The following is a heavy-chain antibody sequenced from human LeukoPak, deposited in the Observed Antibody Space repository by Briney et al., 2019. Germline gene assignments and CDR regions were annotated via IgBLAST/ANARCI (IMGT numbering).Heavy chain of an antibody. CDR3: AKDLTDYYGSGSYSLFDY. CDR2: ISGSGGST. Sequence: TGGSLRLSCAASGFTFSSYAMSWVRQAPGKGLEWVSAISGSGGSTYYADSVKGRFTISRDNSKNTLHLQMNSLRAEDTAVYYCAKDLTDYYGSGSYSLFDYWGQGTLVTVSS. CDR1: GFTFSSYA. D-gene: IGHD3-10*01. J-gene: IGHJ4*02. V-gene: IGHV3-23*01.